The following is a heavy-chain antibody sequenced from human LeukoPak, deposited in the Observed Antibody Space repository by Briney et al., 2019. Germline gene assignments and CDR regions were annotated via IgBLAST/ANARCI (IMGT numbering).Heavy chain of an antibody. CDR3: ARVRGGFVLRFLEWSPSYFVY. V-gene: IGHV4-31*03. Sequence: MSSETLSLTCTVSGGSISSSSYYWSWIRQHPGKGLEWIGYIYYSGSTYYNPSLKSRVTISVDTSKNQFSLKLSSVTAADTAVYYCARVRGGFVLRFLEWSPSYFVYWGQGTLVTVSS. D-gene: IGHD3-3*01. CDR1: GGSISSSSYY. J-gene: IGHJ4*02. CDR2: IYYSGST.